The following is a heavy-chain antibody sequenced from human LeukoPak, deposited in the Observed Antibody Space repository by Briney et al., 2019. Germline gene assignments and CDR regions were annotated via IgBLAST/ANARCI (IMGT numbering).Heavy chain of an antibody. CDR1: GFTFSGYS. CDR2: ISSSGTYI. CDR3: ARDPWGSSSY. D-gene: IGHD6-6*01. Sequence: GGSLRLSCAASGFTFSGYSMNWVRQAPGKGLEGGSSISSSGTYIYYADSVKGRFTISSANPKNSLYLQMNSLRAEDTAVYYCARDPWGSSSYWGQGILVTVSS. V-gene: IGHV3-21*01. J-gene: IGHJ4*02.